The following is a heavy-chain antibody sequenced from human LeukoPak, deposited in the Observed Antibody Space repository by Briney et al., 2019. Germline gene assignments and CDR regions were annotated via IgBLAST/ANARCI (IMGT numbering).Heavy chain of an antibody. CDR2: INHSGST. V-gene: IGHV4-34*01. CDR1: GGSFSGYY. J-gene: IGHJ4*02. D-gene: IGHD3-10*01. Sequence: SETLSLTCAVYGGSFSGYYWNWIRQPPGKGLEWIGEINHSGSTNYNPSLKSRVTISVDTSKNQFSLKLSSVTAADTAVYYCARHGSGGLFDYWGQGTLVTVSS. CDR3: ARHGSGGLFDY.